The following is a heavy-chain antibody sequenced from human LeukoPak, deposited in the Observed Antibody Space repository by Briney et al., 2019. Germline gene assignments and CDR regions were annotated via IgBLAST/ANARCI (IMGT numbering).Heavy chain of an antibody. J-gene: IGHJ3*02. CDR1: GGFISSYY. CDR2: IYYSGST. CDR3: AVYYYDSSGYPGAFDI. V-gene: IGHV4-59*01. D-gene: IGHD3-22*01. Sequence: SETLSLTCTVSGGFISSYYWSWIRQPPGKGLEWIGYIYYSGSTNYNPSLKSRVTISVDTSKNQFSLKLSSVTAADTAVYYCAVYYYDSSGYPGAFDIWGQGTMVTVSS.